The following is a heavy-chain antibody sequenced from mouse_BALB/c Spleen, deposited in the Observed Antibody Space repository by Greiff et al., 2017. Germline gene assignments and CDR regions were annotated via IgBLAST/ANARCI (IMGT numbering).Heavy chain of an antibody. CDR1: GFNIKDYY. J-gene: IGHJ2*01. CDR2: IAPGSGST. D-gene: IGHD1-3*01. V-gene: IGHV1S41*01. CDR3: ARGSMTKDY. Sequence: ELVRSGASVKLSCTASGFNIKDYYMHWIKQRPGQGLEWIGRIAPGSGSTYYNEMFKGKATLTVDTSSSTAYIQLSSLSSEDSAVYFCARGSMTKDYWGQGTTLTVSS.